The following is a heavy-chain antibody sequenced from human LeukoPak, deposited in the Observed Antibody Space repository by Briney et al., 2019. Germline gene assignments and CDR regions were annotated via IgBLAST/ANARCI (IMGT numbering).Heavy chain of an antibody. V-gene: IGHV3-30*02. J-gene: IGHJ5*02. CDR1: GFTFSSYG. Sequence: PGGSLRLSCAASGFTFSSYGMHWVRQAPGKGLEWVAFIRYDGSNKYYADSVKGRFTISRDNSKNTLYPQMNSLRAEDTAVYYCAKDRAPAANWFDPWGQGTLVTVSS. CDR3: AKDRAPAANWFDP. D-gene: IGHD2-2*01. CDR2: IRYDGSNK.